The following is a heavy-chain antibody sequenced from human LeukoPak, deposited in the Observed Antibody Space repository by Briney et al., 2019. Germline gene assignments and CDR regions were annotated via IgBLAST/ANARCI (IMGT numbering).Heavy chain of an antibody. CDR3: ARHDHGALGF. CDR1: GGSVTDDY. V-gene: IGHV4-59*08. CDR2: IYYTGAT. Sequence: PSETLSLTCTVSGGSVTDDYWSWIRQPPGKGLEWIGYIYYTGATNSIPSLRSRVTIAVDTSKDQVSLKLTSVTAADTAVYFCARHDHGALGFWGQGALVTVSS. J-gene: IGHJ4*02. D-gene: IGHD4-17*01.